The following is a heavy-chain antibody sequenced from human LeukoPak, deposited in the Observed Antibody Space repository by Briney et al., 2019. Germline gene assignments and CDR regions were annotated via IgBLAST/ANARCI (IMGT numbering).Heavy chain of an antibody. J-gene: IGHJ6*03. D-gene: IGHD3-22*01. CDR3: ARLKFYDSTGYTPGHYMDV. CDR2: LYPGVST. CDR1: GGPIYSYY. Sequence: SETLSLTCAVSGGPIYSYYWSWLRQTAGKGLEWVGRLYPGVSTDYNPSLESRVTMSVDTSKNQFVLKLGAVTAADTAVYYCARLKFYDSTGYTPGHYMDVWGKGTTVTVSS. V-gene: IGHV4-4*07.